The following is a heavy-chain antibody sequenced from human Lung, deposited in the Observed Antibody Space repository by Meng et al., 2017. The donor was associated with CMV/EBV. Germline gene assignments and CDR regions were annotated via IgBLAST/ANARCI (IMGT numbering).Heavy chain of an antibody. V-gene: IGHV3-21*01. CDR2: ISAARAAT. D-gene: IGHD3-10*01. J-gene: IGHJ4*02. CDR3: ARDIYYGPENYYWDC. Sequence: GGSLRLCCVASGFPLNGYSLNWVRQAPGKGLEWVSAISAARAATYYADSVKGRFTISTDDARNSLYLQMNNLRAEDTAVYFCARDIYYGPENYYWDCLGQRXLVTVSS. CDR1: GFPLNGYS.